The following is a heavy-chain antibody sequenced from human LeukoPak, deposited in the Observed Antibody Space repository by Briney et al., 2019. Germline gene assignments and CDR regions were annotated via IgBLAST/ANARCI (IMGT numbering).Heavy chain of an antibody. CDR1: AASVSRYY. V-gene: IGHV4-59*02. CDR3: ARTRRDAYLTPFKY. J-gene: IGHJ4*02. Sequence: PSETLSLTCTVSAASVSRYYWNWIRQPPGKGLEWIGYISSSGSTNYSFSLKSRVTISVDTSKNQLSLKLSSVTAADTAMYYCARTRRDAYLTPFKYWRRGTLVCVSS. D-gene: IGHD3-16*01. CDR2: ISSSGST.